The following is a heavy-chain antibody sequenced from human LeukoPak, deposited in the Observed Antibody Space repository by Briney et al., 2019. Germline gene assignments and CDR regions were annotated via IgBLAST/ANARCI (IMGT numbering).Heavy chain of an antibody. J-gene: IGHJ4*02. CDR3: ARQGSWFGESTYYFDY. D-gene: IGHD3-10*01. CDR2: IYHSGST. CDR1: GGSISSYY. Sequence: PSETLSLTCTVSGGSISSYYWGWIRQPPGKGLEWIGSIYHSGSTYYNPSLKSRVTISVDTSKNQFSLKLSSVTAADTAVYYCARQGSWFGESTYYFDYWGQGTLVTVSS. V-gene: IGHV4-38-2*02.